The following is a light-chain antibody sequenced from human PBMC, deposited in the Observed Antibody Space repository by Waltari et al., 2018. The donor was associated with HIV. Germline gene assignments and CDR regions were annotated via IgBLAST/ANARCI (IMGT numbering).Light chain of an antibody. CDR1: SSNILGTN. Sequence: QSVLTQPPSASGTPGQTVTISCSGSSSNILGTNVNWYQQLPGAAPKLLIYANDQRTSGVPDRFSGSKSGTSASLAISGLQSEDEADYYCATWDDSLRGVFGGGTKLTVL. CDR3: ATWDDSLRGV. J-gene: IGLJ3*02. V-gene: IGLV1-44*01. CDR2: AND.